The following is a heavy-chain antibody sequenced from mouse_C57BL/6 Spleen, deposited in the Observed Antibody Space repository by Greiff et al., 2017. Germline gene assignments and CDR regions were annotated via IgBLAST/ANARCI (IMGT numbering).Heavy chain of an antibody. CDR2: INPRSGYT. V-gene: IGHV1-7*01. Sequence: QVQLQQSGAELAKPGASVQMSCKASGYTFTSYSMHWVKQTPGQGLEWIGYINPRSGYTKYNQKFKDNATLTADKSSSTSYMQLSSRTYEDSAVYYCARKGEWSAMDYWGQGTSVTVSS. CDR3: ARKGEWSAMDY. J-gene: IGHJ4*01. D-gene: IGHD1-3*01. CDR1: GYTFTSYS.